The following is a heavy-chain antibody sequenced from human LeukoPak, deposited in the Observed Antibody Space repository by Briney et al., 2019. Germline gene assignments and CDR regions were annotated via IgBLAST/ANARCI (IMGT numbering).Heavy chain of an antibody. CDR1: GYTFTIYY. CDR3: ARDVLARPFDY. D-gene: IGHD2-8*02. J-gene: IGHJ4*02. Sequence: ASVKVSCKASGYTFTIYYMHWVRQAPGQGLEWMGIINPSGGSTSYAQKFQGRVTMTRDTSTSTVYMELSSLRSEDTAVYYCARDVLARPFDYWGQGTLVTVSS. CDR2: INPSGGST. V-gene: IGHV1-46*01.